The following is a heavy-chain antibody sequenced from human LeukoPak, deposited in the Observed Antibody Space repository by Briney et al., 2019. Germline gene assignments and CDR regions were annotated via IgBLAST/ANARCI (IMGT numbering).Heavy chain of an antibody. J-gene: IGHJ4*02. V-gene: IGHV3-21*01. D-gene: IGHD2-15*01. Sequence: GGSLRLSCAASGFTFSSYSMNWVRQAPGKRLEWVSSISSSSSYIYYADSVKGRFTISRDNAKNSLYLQMNSLRAEDTAVYYCARDPGPRPGGYWGQGTLVTVSS. CDR1: GFTFSSYS. CDR3: ARDPGPRPGGY. CDR2: ISSSSSYI.